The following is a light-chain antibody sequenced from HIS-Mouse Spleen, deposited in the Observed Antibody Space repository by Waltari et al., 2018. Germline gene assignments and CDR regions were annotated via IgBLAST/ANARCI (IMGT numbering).Light chain of an antibody. Sequence: AIRMTQSPSSFSASTGYRVTITCRASQGISSYLAWYQQKPGKAPKLLIYAASNLQRGVPSRFSGSGSGTDFTLTISCLQSEDFATYYCQQYYSYPLTFGPGTKVDIK. V-gene: IGKV1-8*01. CDR1: QGISSY. CDR2: AAS. J-gene: IGKJ3*01. CDR3: QQYYSYPLT.